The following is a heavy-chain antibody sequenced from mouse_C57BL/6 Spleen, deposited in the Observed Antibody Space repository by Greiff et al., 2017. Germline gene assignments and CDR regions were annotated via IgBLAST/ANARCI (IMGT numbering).Heavy chain of an antibody. J-gene: IGHJ2*01. V-gene: IGHV1-59*01. CDR3: ARRSTTVVATDY. CDR1: GYTFTSYW. Sequence: VQLKQPGAELVRPGTSVKLSCKASGYTFTSYWMHWVKQRPGQGLEWIGVIDPSDSYTNYNQKFKGKATLTVDTSSSTAYMQLSSLTSEDSAVYYCARRSTTVVATDYWGQGTTLTVSS. D-gene: IGHD1-1*01. CDR2: IDPSDSYT.